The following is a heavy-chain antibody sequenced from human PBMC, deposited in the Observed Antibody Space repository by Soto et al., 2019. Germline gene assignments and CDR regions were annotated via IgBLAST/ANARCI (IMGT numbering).Heavy chain of an antibody. D-gene: IGHD2-2*01. Sequence: LRLSCAASGFTFSNAWMSWVRQAPGEGLEWVGRIKSKTDGGTTDYAAPVKGRFTISRDDSKNTLYLQMNSLKTEDTAVYYCTTVSSTSFGYYYYYGMDVWGQGTTVTVSS. CDR2: IKSKTDGGTT. J-gene: IGHJ6*02. CDR1: GFTFSNAW. V-gene: IGHV3-15*01. CDR3: TTVSSTSFGYYYYYGMDV.